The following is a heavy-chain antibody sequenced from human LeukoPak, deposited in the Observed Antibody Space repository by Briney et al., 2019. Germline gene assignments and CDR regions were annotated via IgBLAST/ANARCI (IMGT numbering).Heavy chain of an antibody. V-gene: IGHV4-39*01. D-gene: IGHD3-22*01. Sequence: PSETLSLTCTVSGGSISSGSYYWGWIRQPPGTGLEWIANVYYNGNTAYNPSLRSRVTISIDTSKSQFSLRLSSVTAADTAVYYCARHLYYYDSSGYGWFDPWGQGTLVTVSS. J-gene: IGHJ5*02. CDR1: GGSISSGSYY. CDR2: VYYNGNT. CDR3: ARHLYYYDSSGYGWFDP.